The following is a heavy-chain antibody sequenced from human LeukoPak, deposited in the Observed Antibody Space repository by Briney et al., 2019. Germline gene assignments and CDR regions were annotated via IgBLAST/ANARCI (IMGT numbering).Heavy chain of an antibody. D-gene: IGHD3-22*01. CDR2: ISGRGGST. V-gene: IGHV3-23*01. J-gene: IGHJ1*01. CDR1: GFTFSSYA. CDR3: AKGDSPYDSSDYYLGYFQH. Sequence: PGGSLRLSRAASGFTFSSYAMSWVRQAPGKGLECGSAISGRGGSTYYADSVKRRFTISRDNSKNTLYLQMNSLRAEDTAVYYCAKGDSPYDSSDYYLGYFQHWGQGTLVTVSS.